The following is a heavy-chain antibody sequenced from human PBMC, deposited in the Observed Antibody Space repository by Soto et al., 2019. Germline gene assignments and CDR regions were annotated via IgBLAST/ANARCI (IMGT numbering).Heavy chain of an antibody. CDR3: ARDSYGDYSLDY. CDR2: ISSGSSTI. V-gene: IGHV3-48*02. J-gene: IGHJ4*02. D-gene: IGHD4-17*01. Sequence: EVQLVESGGGLVQPGESLRLSCAASGFTFSSYSMNWVRQAPGKGLEWLSCISSGSSTIYYADSVKGRFTISRDNAKSSLFLQMNSLRDEDTAVYYCARDSYGDYSLDYWGQGTLVTVSS. CDR1: GFTFSSYS.